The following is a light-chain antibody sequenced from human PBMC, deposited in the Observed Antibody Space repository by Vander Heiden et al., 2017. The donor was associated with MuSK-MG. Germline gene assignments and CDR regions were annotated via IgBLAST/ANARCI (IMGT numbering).Light chain of an antibody. CDR2: LGS. CDR1: QSFLHSNGYNY. J-gene: IGKJ1*01. CDR3: RQALQTSWT. V-gene: IGKV2-28*01. Sequence: DIVMTQSLLPLPVTPGEQAPISCRSSQSFLHSNGYNYLDWYLQKPGQSPQLLIYLGSTRASGVPDRFSGSGSGTDFKLKISRVEAEDFGVYYCRQALQTSWTFGQGTKVEIK.